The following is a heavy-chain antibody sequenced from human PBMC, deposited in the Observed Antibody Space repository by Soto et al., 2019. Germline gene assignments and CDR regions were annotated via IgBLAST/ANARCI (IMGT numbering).Heavy chain of an antibody. J-gene: IGHJ4*02. D-gene: IGHD5-12*01. CDR1: GFTVSSNY. CDR2: IYSGGSK. V-gene: IGHV3-66*01. Sequence: EVQLVESGGGVVQPGGSLRLSCAASGFTVSSNYMSWVRQAPGKGLEWVSVIYSGGSKYYAESVKGRFTISRDNSKNTLYLQMNSLRAEDTAVYYCARDRYSVYDWVFDYWGQGTLVTVSS. CDR3: ARDRYSVYDWVFDY.